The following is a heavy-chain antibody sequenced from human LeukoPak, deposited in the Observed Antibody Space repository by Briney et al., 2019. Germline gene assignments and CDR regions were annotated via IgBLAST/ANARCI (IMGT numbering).Heavy chain of an antibody. Sequence: GGSLRLSCAASGFTFRDYYMSWIRQAPGKGLEWVSYISSSGSTIYYADSVKGRFTISRDNAKNSLYLQMNSLRAEDTAVYYCARDGCSSTSCYLPGAFDPWGQGTLVTVSS. CDR1: GFTFRDYY. CDR3: ARDGCSSTSCYLPGAFDP. D-gene: IGHD2-2*01. V-gene: IGHV3-11*01. CDR2: ISSSGSTI. J-gene: IGHJ5*02.